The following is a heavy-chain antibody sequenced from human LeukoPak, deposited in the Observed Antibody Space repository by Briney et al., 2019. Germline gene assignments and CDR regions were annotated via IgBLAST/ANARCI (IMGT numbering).Heavy chain of an antibody. CDR2: TYYRSKWYN. V-gene: IGHV6-1*01. CDR1: GDSVSSNNAA. CDR3: ARENTLVRGARNPFDY. Sequence: SQTLSLTCAISGDSVSSNNAAWNWIRQSPSRGLEWLGRTYYRSKWYNDYAVSVKSRLTINPDTSTNQFSLQLNSVTPEDTAVYYCARENTLVRGARNPFDYWGRGTLVTVSS. D-gene: IGHD3-10*01. J-gene: IGHJ4*02.